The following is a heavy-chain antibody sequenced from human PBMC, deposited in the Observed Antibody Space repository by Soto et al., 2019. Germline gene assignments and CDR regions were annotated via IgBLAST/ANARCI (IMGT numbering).Heavy chain of an antibody. Sequence: QVHLQQWGAGLLKPSETLSLTCAVYGGSFSGYYWSWIRQPPGQGLEWIGEINHSGSTNYNPSLKSRVSISVGTSNNQFSLKLSSVTAADTAVYYCARGRGDGYNQHWYFDLWGRGTLVTVSS. CDR2: INHSGST. D-gene: IGHD3-10*01. CDR3: ARGRGDGYNQHWYFDL. V-gene: IGHV4-34*01. J-gene: IGHJ2*01. CDR1: GGSFSGYY.